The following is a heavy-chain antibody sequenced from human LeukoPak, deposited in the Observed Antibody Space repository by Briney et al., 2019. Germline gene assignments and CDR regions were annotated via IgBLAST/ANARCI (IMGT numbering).Heavy chain of an antibody. J-gene: IGHJ6*03. CDR2: MNPNSGNT. V-gene: IGHV1-8*01. CDR1: GYTFASYD. Sequence: GASVKVSCKASGYTFASYDINWVRQATGQGLEWMGWMNPNSGNTGYAQKFQGRVTMTRNTSISTAYMELSSLRSEDTAVYYCARGFRGGYNYYYYYYMDVWGKGTTVTVSS. D-gene: IGHD5-24*01. CDR3: ARGFRGGYNYYYYYYMDV.